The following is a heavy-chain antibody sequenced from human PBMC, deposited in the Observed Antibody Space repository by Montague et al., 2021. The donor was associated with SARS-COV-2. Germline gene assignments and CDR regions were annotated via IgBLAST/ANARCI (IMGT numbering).Heavy chain of an antibody. V-gene: IGHV4-61*02. CDR2: IYTSGST. CDR1: GGSISSGGHY. Sequence: TLSLTCTVSGGSISSGGHYWTWVRRPAGKGLEWIGRIYTSGSTNYNPSLKSRVTISVDTSKNQFSLKLSSVTAADTAVYYCARDGGIGDSGSNTWSYYYYGMDVWGQGTTVTVSS. CDR3: ARDGGIGDSGSNTWSYYYYGMDV. J-gene: IGHJ6*02. D-gene: IGHD3-22*01.